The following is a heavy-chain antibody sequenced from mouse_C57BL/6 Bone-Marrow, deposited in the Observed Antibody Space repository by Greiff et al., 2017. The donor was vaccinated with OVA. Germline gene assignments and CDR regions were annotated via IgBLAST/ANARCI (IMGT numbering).Heavy chain of an antibody. CDR3: ARSYYYGSEAMDY. V-gene: IGHV1-50*01. Sequence: QVQLKQPGAELVKPGASVKLSCKASGYTFTSYWMQWVKQRPGQGLEWIGEIDPSDSYTNYNQKFKGKATLTVDTSSSTAYMQLSSLTSEDSAVYYCARSYYYGSEAMDYWGQGTSVTVSS. D-gene: IGHD1-1*01. CDR2: IDPSDSYT. CDR1: GYTFTSYW. J-gene: IGHJ4*01.